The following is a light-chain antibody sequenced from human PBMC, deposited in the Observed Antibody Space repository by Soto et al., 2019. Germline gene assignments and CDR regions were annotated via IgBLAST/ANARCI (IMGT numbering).Light chain of an antibody. CDR1: QSVSSY. Sequence: EIVLTQSPATLSLSPGERATLSCMASQSVSSYLAWYQQKPGQAPRLLIYDASNRATGIPARFSGSGSGTDFTLTISSLETEDFAVYYCQHRSNWLTFGGGTKVEIK. V-gene: IGKV3-11*01. CDR2: DAS. CDR3: QHRSNWLT. J-gene: IGKJ4*01.